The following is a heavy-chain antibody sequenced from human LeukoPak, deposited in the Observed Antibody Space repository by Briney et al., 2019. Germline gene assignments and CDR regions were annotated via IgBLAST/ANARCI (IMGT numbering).Heavy chain of an antibody. CDR1: GFTFSSYG. J-gene: IGHJ4*02. D-gene: IGHD3-10*01. CDR3: AKDATSSGRYYFDH. V-gene: IGHV3-30*18. CDR2: ISFDGTTK. Sequence: PGGSLRLSCAASGFTFSSYGMHWVRQAPGKGLEWVAVISFDGTTKYYADSVKGRFTISRDNSKNTVYLQMNSLRVEDTAVYYCAKDATSSGRYYFDHWGQGTLVTVSS.